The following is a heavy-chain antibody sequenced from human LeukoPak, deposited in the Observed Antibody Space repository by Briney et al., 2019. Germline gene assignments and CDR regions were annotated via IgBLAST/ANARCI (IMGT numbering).Heavy chain of an antibody. CDR1: GGSISSYY. Sequence: SETLSLTCTVSGGSISSYYWSWIRQPPGKGLEWIGYIYTNGSTNYKPSLKSRVTISVDTSKNQFCLKLSSVTAVDTAVYYCARRRGWNWFDPWRQGTLVSVSS. J-gene: IGHJ5*02. CDR2: IYTNGST. CDR3: ARRRGWNWFDP. V-gene: IGHV4-4*09. D-gene: IGHD6-19*01.